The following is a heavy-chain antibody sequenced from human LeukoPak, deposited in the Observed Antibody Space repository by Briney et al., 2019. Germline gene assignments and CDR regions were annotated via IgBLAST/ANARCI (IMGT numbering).Heavy chain of an antibody. V-gene: IGHV3-23*01. J-gene: IGHJ4*02. Sequence: PGGSLRLSCAASGFTFSSYAMSWVRQAPGKGLEWVSAISGSGSSTYYADSVKGRFTISRDNSKNTLYLQMNSLRAEDTAVYYCARDRLRYGPKPTYFDYWGQGPRSPSPQ. D-gene: IGHD4-17*01. CDR2: ISGSGSST. CDR1: GFTFSSYA. CDR3: ARDRLRYGPKPTYFDY.